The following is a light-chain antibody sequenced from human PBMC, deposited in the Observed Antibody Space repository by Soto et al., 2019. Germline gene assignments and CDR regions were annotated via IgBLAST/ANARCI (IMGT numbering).Light chain of an antibody. V-gene: IGKV3-20*01. CDR3: QQYDSTPPT. Sequence: EIVLTQSPGTLSLSPGERATLSCRASQSVNSNYLAWYQRKPGQAPRLLIYGASNRATDIPYRFSASGSGTDFTLTITRLEAEEFAVYYCQQYDSTPPTFGQGTKVEGK. CDR2: GAS. CDR1: QSVNSNY. J-gene: IGKJ1*01.